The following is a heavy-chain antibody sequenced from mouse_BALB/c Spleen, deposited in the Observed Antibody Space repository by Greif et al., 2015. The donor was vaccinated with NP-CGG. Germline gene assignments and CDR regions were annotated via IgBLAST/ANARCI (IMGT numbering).Heavy chain of an antibody. CDR3: ARYTTSHYYAMDY. J-gene: IGHJ4*01. Sequence: LVKTGASVKISCKASGYSFTGYYMHWVKQSHGKSLEWIGYISCYNGATSYNQKFKGKATFTVDTSSSTAYMQFNSLTSEDSAVYYCARYTTSHYYAMDYWGQGTSVTVSS. V-gene: IGHV1S34*01. CDR2: ISCYNGAT. D-gene: IGHD1-1*01. CDR1: GYSFTGYY.